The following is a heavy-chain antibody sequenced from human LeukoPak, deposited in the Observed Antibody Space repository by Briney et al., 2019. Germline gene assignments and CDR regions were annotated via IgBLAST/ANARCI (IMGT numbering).Heavy chain of an antibody. J-gene: IGHJ6*02. CDR2: ISYDGSIK. CDR1: GFSFSTYG. V-gene: IGHV3-30*18. D-gene: IGHD3-10*01. CDR3: AKKVGDYYGSGSLDV. Sequence: PGGSLRLSCAASGFSFSTYGMHWVRQAPGKGLEWVAVISYDGSIKYYADSVKGRFTISRDNSKNTLYLQMNSLRAEDTALYYCAKKVGDYYGSGSLDVWGQGTTVTVSS.